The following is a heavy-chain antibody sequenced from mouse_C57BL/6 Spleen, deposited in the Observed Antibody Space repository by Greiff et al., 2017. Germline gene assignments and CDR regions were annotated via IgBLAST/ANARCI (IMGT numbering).Heavy chain of an antibody. CDR1: GFTFSDYY. CDR2: INYDGSST. J-gene: IGHJ2*01. CDR3: EREEGYDNYFDY. D-gene: IGHD2-3*01. V-gene: IGHV5-16*01. Sequence: EVQLVESEGGLVQPGSSMKFSCTASGFTFSDYYMAWVRQVPEKGLEWVANINYDGSSTYYLDSLKSRFIISRDNAENIPYLQMSSLKSEDTATYYCEREEGYDNYFDYRGQGTTLTVSS.